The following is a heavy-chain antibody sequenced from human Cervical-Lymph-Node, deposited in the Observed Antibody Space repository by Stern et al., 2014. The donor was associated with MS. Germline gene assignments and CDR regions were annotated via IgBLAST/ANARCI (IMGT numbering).Heavy chain of an antibody. J-gene: IGHJ4*02. D-gene: IGHD3-16*01. CDR3: ARDSNPSSYGYVGCFDW. V-gene: IGHV3-33*01. CDR1: GFTFSGYA. CDR2: IWYCVWIK. Sequence: VQLVESGGGVVQPGGSLRLSCEASGFTFSGYAMHWVRQAPGKGLEWVAFIWYCVWIKYYADSVKGRFTISRDNSKNTVHLQMNSLRAEDTAVYYCARDSNPSSYGYVGCFDWWGQGTLVTVSS.